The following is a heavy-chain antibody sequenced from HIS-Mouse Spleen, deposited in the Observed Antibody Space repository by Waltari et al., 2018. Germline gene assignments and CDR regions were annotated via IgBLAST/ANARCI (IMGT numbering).Heavy chain of an antibody. J-gene: IGHJ6*02. V-gene: IGHV4-34*01. D-gene: IGHD1-26*01. Sequence: QVQLQQWGAGLLKPSETLSLTCAVYGGSFRGYYWSWIRQPPGKGLEWIGEINHSGSTNYNPSLKSRVTISVDTSKNQFSLKLSSVTAADTAVYYCARGWDSGSYYYYYGMDVWGQGTTVTVSS. CDR1: GGSFRGYY. CDR3: ARGWDSGSYYYYYGMDV. CDR2: INHSGST.